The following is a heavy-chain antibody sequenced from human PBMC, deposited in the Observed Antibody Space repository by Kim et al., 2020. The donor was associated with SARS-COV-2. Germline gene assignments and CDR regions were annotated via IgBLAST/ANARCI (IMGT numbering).Heavy chain of an antibody. D-gene: IGHD2-8*02. CDR3: AKDKGNTAGDFWYFDL. CDR1: GFTFSSYA. J-gene: IGHJ2*01. V-gene: IGHV3-23*01. Sequence: GGSLRLSCAASGFTFSSYAMKWVRQAPGKGLEWVSAISGSGGTTYYADSVKGRFTISRDNSKNTLYLQMNSLRAEDTAVYHCAKDKGNTAGDFWYFDLWGRGTLVTVSP. CDR2: ISGSGGTT.